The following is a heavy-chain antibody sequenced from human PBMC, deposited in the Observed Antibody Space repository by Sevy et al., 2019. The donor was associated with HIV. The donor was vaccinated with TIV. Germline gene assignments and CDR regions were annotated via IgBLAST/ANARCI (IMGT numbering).Heavy chain of an antibody. CDR2: FDRTDIT. D-gene: IGHD2-21*01. V-gene: IGHV3-48*02. CDR1: GFTLSSYT. Sequence: GGSLRLSCEASGFTLSSYTMNWVRQAPEKGLEWVATFDRTDITHYADSVKGGFVISRDTAKNSMVLQMNSLREDDPAMYFCVGDERAIASHVDYWGRGTLVTVSS. J-gene: IGHJ4*02. CDR3: VGDERAIASHVDY.